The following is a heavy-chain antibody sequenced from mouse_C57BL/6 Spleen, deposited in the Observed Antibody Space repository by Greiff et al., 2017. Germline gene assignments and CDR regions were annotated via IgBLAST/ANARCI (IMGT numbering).Heavy chain of an antibody. V-gene: IGHV1-31*01. CDR3: ARSDGSRPQYFDY. D-gene: IGHD1-1*01. J-gene: IGHJ2*01. CDR2: IYPYNGVS. CDR1: GYSFTGYH. Sequence: EVQLQQSGPELVKPGASVKISCKASGYSFTGYHMHWVKQSHGILLDWIGYIYPYNGVSSYNQKFQGKATLTVDKSSSTAYMELRSLTSEDSAVYYCARSDGSRPQYFDYWGKGTTHPVSS.